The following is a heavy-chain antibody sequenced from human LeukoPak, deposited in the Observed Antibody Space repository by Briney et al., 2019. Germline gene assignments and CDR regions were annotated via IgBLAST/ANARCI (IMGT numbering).Heavy chain of an antibody. J-gene: IGHJ5*02. Sequence: QPGGSLRLSCAASGFTLSTYEMNWVRQAPGKGLDWVAVIWYDGSNKYYADSVKGRFTISRDNSKNTLYLQMNSLRAEDTAVYYCARDRELGIGRNPWFDPWGQGTPVTVSS. V-gene: IGHV3-33*08. D-gene: IGHD7-27*01. CDR3: ARDRELGIGRNPWFDP. CDR1: GFTLSTYE. CDR2: IWYDGSNK.